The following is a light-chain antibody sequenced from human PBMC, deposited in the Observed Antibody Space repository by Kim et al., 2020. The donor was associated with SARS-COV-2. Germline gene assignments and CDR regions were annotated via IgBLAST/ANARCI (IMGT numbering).Light chain of an antibody. V-gene: IGKV3D-7*01. CDR3: QQDYNLPMYT. CDR1: QSVSSSY. J-gene: IGKJ2*01. CDR2: GAS. Sequence: PGERVTLSCRASQSVSSSYLTWYPQKPGQAPRLLIYGASTRATGIPARFSGSGSGTDFTLTISSLQPEDFAVYYCQQDYNLPMYTFGQGTKL.